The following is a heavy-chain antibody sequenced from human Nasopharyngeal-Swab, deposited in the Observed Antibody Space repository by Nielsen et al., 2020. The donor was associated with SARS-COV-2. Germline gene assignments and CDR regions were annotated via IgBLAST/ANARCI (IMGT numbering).Heavy chain of an antibody. J-gene: IGHJ3*02. Sequence: WIRQPPGEGLEWIGSIYHSGSTYYNPSLKSRVTISVDTSKNQFSLKLSSVTAADTAVYYCARPGVWFGELKNGAFDIWGQGTMVTVSS. V-gene: IGHV4-38-2*01. CDR2: IYHSGST. D-gene: IGHD3-10*01. CDR3: ARPGVWFGELKNGAFDI.